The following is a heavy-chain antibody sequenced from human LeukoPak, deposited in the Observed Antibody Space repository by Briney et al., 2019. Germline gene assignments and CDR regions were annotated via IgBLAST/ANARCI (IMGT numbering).Heavy chain of an antibody. J-gene: IGHJ5*02. Sequence: ASVKVSCKFSGYTLTELSMHWVRQAPGKGLEWMGGFDPEDGETIYAQKFQGRVTMTEDTSTDTAYMELSSLRSEDTAVYYCATGYYDSSGYTNWFDPWGQGTLVTVSS. CDR3: ATGYYDSSGYTNWFDP. CDR2: FDPEDGET. V-gene: IGHV1-24*01. D-gene: IGHD3-22*01. CDR1: GYTLTELS.